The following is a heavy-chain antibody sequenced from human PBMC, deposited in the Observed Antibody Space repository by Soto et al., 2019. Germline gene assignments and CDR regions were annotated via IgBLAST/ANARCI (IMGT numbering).Heavy chain of an antibody. CDR2: IYSGGST. D-gene: IGHD3-22*01. Sequence: GGSLRLSCAASGFTVSSNYMSWVRQAPGKGLEWVSVIYSGGSTYYADSVKGRFTISRDNARNSLYLQMNSLRAEDTAVYYCATDSSGFYKWFDPWGQGTLVTVSS. J-gene: IGHJ5*02. V-gene: IGHV3-66*01. CDR1: GFTVSSNY. CDR3: ATDSSGFYKWFDP.